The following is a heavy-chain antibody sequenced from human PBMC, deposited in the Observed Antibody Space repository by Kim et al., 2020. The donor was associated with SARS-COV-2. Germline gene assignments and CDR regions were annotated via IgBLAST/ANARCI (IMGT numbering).Heavy chain of an antibody. CDR1: GFTFSSYE. CDR3: ARGRRVWFGELPPGDFDY. Sequence: GGSLRLSCAASGFTFSSYEMNWVRQAPGKGLEWVSYISSSGSTIYYADSVKGRFTISRDNAKNSLYLQMNSLRAEDTAVYYCARGRRVWFGELPPGDFDYWVQGTLVTVSS. V-gene: IGHV3-48*03. J-gene: IGHJ4*02. CDR2: ISSSGSTI. D-gene: IGHD3-10*01.